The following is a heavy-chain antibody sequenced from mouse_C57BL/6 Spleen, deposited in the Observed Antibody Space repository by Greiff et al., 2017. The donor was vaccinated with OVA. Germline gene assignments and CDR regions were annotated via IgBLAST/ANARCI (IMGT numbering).Heavy chain of an antibody. Sequence: VQLQQSGAELVKPGASVKLSCKASGYTFTSYWMHWVKQRPGRGLEWIGRIDPNSGGTKYNEKFKSKATLTVDKPSSTAYMQLSSLTSEDSAVYYCARASITTVVATGAMDYWGQGTSVTVSS. V-gene: IGHV1-72*01. J-gene: IGHJ4*01. CDR3: ARASITTVVATGAMDY. CDR2: IDPNSGGT. D-gene: IGHD1-1*01. CDR1: GYTFTSYW.